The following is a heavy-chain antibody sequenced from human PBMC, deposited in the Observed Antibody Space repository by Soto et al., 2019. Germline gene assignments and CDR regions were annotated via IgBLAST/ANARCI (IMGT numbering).Heavy chain of an antibody. V-gene: IGHV4-34*01. CDR2: INHSGST. D-gene: IGHD2-2*01. Sequence: TLSLTCAVYGGSFSGYYWGWIRQPPGEGLEWIGEINHSGSTNYNPSLKSRVTISVDTSKNQFSLKLSSVTAADTAVYYCARGGVVPAATRYLYYFDYWGQGTLVTVSS. CDR3: ARGGVVPAATRYLYYFDY. CDR1: GGSFSGYY. J-gene: IGHJ4*02.